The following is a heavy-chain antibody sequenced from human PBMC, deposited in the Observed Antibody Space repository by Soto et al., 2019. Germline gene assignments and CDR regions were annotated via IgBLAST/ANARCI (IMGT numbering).Heavy chain of an antibody. Sequence: SETLSLTCTVSGDSISSYYWSWVRQPPGKGLEWIGYMHYNGNTYFSPSLKSRLTISIDTSKNQFSLKLSSVTAADTAMYYCARARLRAVYAFDFWGQGTMVTVSS. D-gene: IGHD4-17*01. CDR1: GDSISSYY. J-gene: IGHJ3*01. V-gene: IGHV4-59*12. CDR3: ARARLRAVYAFDF. CDR2: MHYNGNT.